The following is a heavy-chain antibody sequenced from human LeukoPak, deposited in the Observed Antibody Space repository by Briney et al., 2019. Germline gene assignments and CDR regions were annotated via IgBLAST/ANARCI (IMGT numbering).Heavy chain of an antibody. Sequence: GGSLRLSCAASGFIFNNYGMHWVCQAPGKGLEWVAVISSDGNIEYYVASVKGRFTISRDNSKNTVYLQMNSLRAEDTAVYYCANEGPYQYDSSDYYSAPFDYWGQGTLVTVSS. V-gene: IGHV3-30*18. J-gene: IGHJ4*02. CDR3: ANEGPYQYDSSDYYSAPFDY. D-gene: IGHD3-22*01. CDR2: ISSDGNIE. CDR1: GFIFNNYG.